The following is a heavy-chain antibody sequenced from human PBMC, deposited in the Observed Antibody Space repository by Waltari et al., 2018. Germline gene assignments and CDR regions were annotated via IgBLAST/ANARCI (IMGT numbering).Heavy chain of an antibody. D-gene: IGHD5-12*01. Sequence: EVQLVESGGGLFQPGGSLRLSCAASGFNINYNYMSWVRQAPGKGLDWVQVLYAGSGGTFYAESVKGRYTVSRDNSKNTLYLHLTSLTVEDTAVYYCARAGLGSPLQWLQLLDSWGRGTLVTVSS. J-gene: IGHJ4*02. CDR1: GFNINYNY. CDR2: LYAGSGGT. CDR3: ARAGLGSPLQWLQLLDS. V-gene: IGHV3-53*01.